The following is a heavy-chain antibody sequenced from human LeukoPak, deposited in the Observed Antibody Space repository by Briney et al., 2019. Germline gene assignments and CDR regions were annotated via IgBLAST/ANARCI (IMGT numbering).Heavy chain of an antibody. Sequence: QTGGSLRLSCAASGFTFSSSGMHWVRQAPGKWLEWVTFIRYDGSNKYYADSVKGRFTISRDNSKNTLYLQMNSLRAEDTVVYYCARDFGQWHLNGGYYFDYWGQGTLVTVSS. CDR2: IRYDGSNK. J-gene: IGHJ4*02. D-gene: IGHD6-19*01. V-gene: IGHV3-30*02. CDR1: GFTFSSSG. CDR3: ARDFGQWHLNGGYYFDY.